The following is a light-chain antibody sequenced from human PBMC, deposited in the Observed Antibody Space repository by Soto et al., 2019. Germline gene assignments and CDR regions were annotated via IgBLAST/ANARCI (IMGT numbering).Light chain of an antibody. CDR3: CSHAGSYTYV. CDR1: SSDVGGYNY. J-gene: IGLJ6*01. Sequence: QSVLTQPRSVSGSPGQSLTISCTGTSSDVGGYNYVSWYQQHPGKVPKLMIYDVTKRPSGVPDRFSGSKSGNTASLTISGLQSEDEADYYCCSHAGSYTYVFGTCTQLTVL. CDR2: DVT. V-gene: IGLV2-11*01.